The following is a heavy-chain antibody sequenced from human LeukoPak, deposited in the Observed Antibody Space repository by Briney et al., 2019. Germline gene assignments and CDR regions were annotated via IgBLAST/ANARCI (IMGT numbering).Heavy chain of an antibody. CDR1: GGSISSDY. V-gene: IGHV4-4*07. D-gene: IGHD3-10*01. Sequence: SETLSLTCAASGGSISSDYWSWIRQPAGKGLEWIGRIYTTGSTNYSPSLKSRVTMSVDTSKNQFSLKLSSVTAADTAVYYCARDVKSRRRQWFGELSVYYYYYMDVWGKGTTVTISS. CDR3: ARDVKSRRRQWFGELSVYYYYYMDV. CDR2: IYTTGST. J-gene: IGHJ6*03.